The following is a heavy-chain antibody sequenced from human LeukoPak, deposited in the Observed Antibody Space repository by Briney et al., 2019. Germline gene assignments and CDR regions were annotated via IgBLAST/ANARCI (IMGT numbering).Heavy chain of an antibody. J-gene: IGHJ4*02. CDR2: INHRGRT. CDR1: GGSFSGYY. Sequence: SETLSLTCAVYGGSFSGYYWIWIRQPPGKGLEWIGEINHRGRTNYTPSLKSRVTISVDTSKNQFSLKVGSVTSADTAVYYCARHALRGGFDSWGQGTLVAVSS. V-gene: IGHV4-34*01. CDR3: ARHALRGGFDS. D-gene: IGHD5-12*01.